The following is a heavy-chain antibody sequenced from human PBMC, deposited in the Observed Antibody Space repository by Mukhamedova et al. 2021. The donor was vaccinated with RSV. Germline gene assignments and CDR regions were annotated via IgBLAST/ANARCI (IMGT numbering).Heavy chain of an antibody. V-gene: IGHV3-48*03. D-gene: IGHD1-1*01. Sequence: VRQAPGKGLEWIAFITTSGSTIYYADSVEGRFTISRDNTKNSLYLQMYSLRTEDTAVYYCARDFPAVETNDYWGQGTRVTASS. CDR2: ITTSGSTI. J-gene: IGHJ4*02. CDR3: ARDFPAVETNDY.